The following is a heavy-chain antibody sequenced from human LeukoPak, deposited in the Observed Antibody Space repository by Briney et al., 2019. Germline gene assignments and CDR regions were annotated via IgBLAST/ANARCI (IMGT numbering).Heavy chain of an antibody. CDR1: GFAFNTYA. Sequence: GGSLRLSCVASGFAFNTYAMHWIRQAPGKGLEWVAVISYDGNKKDFADSMKGRFTISRDNAKNTLSLQMNSLKSEDTAVYYCARDPYRPGVTSLLDYWGQGTLVTVSS. J-gene: IGHJ4*02. D-gene: IGHD3-16*02. V-gene: IGHV3-30*03. CDR3: ARDPYRPGVTSLLDY. CDR2: ISYDGNKK.